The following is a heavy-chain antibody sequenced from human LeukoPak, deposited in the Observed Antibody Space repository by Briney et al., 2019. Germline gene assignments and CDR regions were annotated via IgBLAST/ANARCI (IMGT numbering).Heavy chain of an antibody. CDR1: GFTFSSYS. Sequence: PGGSLRLSCAASGFTFSSYSMNWVRQAPGKGLEWVSYISSGSSTIYYADSVKGRFTISRDNARNSLYLQMNSPRAEDTAVYYCARDRSSAHWGQGTLVTVSS. CDR3: ARDRSSAH. J-gene: IGHJ4*02. D-gene: IGHD2-15*01. CDR2: ISSGSSTI. V-gene: IGHV3-48*01.